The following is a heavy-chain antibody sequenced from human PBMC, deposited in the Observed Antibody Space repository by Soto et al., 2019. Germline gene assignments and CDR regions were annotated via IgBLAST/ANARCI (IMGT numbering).Heavy chain of an antibody. D-gene: IGHD7-27*01. V-gene: IGHV3-23*01. J-gene: IGHJ4*02. CDR3: ARTNDYNWGINWVDY. CDR2: ISYGGGTT. Sequence: GGSLRLSCAASEFTFSNYAMSWVRQAPGKGLEWVSAISYGGGTTYYADSVKGRFTISRDNSKNTLYLQMNNLRAEDTAVYYCARTNDYNWGINWVDYWGQGT. CDR1: EFTFSNYA.